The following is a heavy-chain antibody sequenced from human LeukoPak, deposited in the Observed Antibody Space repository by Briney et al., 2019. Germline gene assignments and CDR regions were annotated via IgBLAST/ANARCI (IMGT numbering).Heavy chain of an antibody. CDR1: GFTFSSYD. CDR2: IGIAGDT. D-gene: IGHD6-13*01. Sequence: GGSLRLSCAASGFTFSSYDMHWVRQVTGKGLEWVSGIGIAGDTYHVGSVKGRFTISRENAKNSLCLQMKSLRAGDTAVYYCARASRSAVADFDYWGQGTLVTVSS. J-gene: IGHJ4*02. V-gene: IGHV3-13*01. CDR3: ARASRSAVADFDY.